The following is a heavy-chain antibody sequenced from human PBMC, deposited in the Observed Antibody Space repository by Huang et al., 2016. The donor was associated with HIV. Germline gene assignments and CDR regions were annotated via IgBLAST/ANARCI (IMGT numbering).Heavy chain of an antibody. V-gene: IGHV4-30-4*08. D-gene: IGHD2-2*01. CDR3: ARSSMGAMTGFDY. CDR1: GGSISSGGYY. CDR2: IYYSGST. J-gene: IGHJ4*02. Sequence: QVQLQESGPGLVKPSQTLSLTCTVSGGSISSGGYYWSWIRQPPGKGLEWIGYIYYSGSTYYNPSLKSRFTISVDTSKNQFSLKLSSVTAADTAVYYCARSSMGAMTGFDYWGQGTLVTVSS.